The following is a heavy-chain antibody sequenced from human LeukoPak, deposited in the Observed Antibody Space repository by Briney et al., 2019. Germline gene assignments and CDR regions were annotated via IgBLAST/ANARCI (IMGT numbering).Heavy chain of an antibody. V-gene: IGHV4-34*01. CDR3: ATGLHSARLRY. Sequence: PSETLSLTCSVSGASVTDYYWTWIRQAPGKGPEWIGEITVGGGTYYNPSLKSRVSMSTDTSTSQFSLNLNSVTAAATATYYCATGLHSARLRYWGQGALVTVSS. J-gene: IGHJ4*02. CDR1: GASVTDYY. CDR2: ITVGGGT.